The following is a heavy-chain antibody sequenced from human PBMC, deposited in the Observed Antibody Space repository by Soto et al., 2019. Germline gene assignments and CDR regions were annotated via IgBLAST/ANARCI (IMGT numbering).Heavy chain of an antibody. Sequence: QVQLVESGGGVVQPGRSLRLSCAASGFTFSSYAMHWVRQAPGKGLEWVAVISYDGSNKYYADSVKGRFTISRDNSKNTLYLQMNSLRAEDTAVYYCARDEVYGDYVGAFAIWGQGTMVTVSS. V-gene: IGHV3-30-3*01. CDR2: ISYDGSNK. CDR3: ARDEVYGDYVGAFAI. J-gene: IGHJ3*02. D-gene: IGHD4-17*01. CDR1: GFTFSSYA.